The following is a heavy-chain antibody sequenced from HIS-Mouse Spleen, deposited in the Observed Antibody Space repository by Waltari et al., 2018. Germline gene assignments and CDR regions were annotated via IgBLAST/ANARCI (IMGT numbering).Heavy chain of an antibody. J-gene: IGHJ2*01. CDR2: IYYSGST. CDR1: GGSISRSSYY. CDR3: AREIPYSSSLYDWYFDL. Sequence: QLQLPESGPGLVKPSETLSLTCTVSGGSISRSSYYWAWIRQPPGKGLEWIGSIYYSGSTYYNPSLKSRVTISVDTSKNQFSLKLSSVTAADTAVYYCAREIPYSSSLYDWYFDLWGRGTLVTVSS. D-gene: IGHD6-13*01. V-gene: IGHV4-39*07.